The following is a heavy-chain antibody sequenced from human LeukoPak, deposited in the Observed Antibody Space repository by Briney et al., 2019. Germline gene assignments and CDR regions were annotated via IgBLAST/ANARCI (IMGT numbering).Heavy chain of an antibody. CDR1: GCSISSYY. CDR3: ARHPSTYCGGDCYSFRFDP. CDR2: IYYSGST. J-gene: IGHJ5*02. D-gene: IGHD2-21*02. V-gene: IGHV4-59*08. Sequence: SETLSLTCTASGCSISSYYWSWIRQPPGKGLEWIGYIYYSGSTNYNPSLKSRVTILVDSSKNQFSLKLSSVTAADTAVYYCARHPSTYCGGDCYSFRFDPWGQGTLVTVSS.